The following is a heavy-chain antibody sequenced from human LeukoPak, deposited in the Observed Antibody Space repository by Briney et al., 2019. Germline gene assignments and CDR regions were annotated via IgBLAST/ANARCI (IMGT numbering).Heavy chain of an antibody. CDR3: ARQWLVSPLFDY. V-gene: IGHV4-34*01. CDR2: IYNSGST. D-gene: IGHD6-19*01. J-gene: IGHJ4*02. CDR1: GGSFSGSN. Sequence: PSETLSLTCAVYGGSFSGSNWSWIRQPPGKGLEWIGEIYNSGSTIYNPSLKSRVTISVDTSKNQFSLNLISVTAADTAVYYCARQWLVSPLFDYWGQGTLVTVSS.